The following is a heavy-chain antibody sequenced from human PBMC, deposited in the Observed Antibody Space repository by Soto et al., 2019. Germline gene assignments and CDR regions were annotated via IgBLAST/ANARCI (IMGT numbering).Heavy chain of an antibody. J-gene: IGHJ6*02. CDR1: GGSLSTYY. CDR3: ARLLYRSGRSYSGNYYYYTMDV. D-gene: IGHD3-10*01. CDR2: IDYSGSA. Sequence: PSETLSLTCTVSGGSLSTYYWTWIRQSPRKGLEWIGWIDYSGSANYNPSLMSRVTFSIDTSKTQFSLTLTSVTAADTAIYYCARLLYRSGRSYSGNYYYYTMDVWGQGTTVTVSS. V-gene: IGHV4-59*08.